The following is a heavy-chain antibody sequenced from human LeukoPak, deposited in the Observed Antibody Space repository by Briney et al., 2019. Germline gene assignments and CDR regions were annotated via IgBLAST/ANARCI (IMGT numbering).Heavy chain of an antibody. CDR2: MNPNSGNT. CDR3: AREVDGYFDY. J-gene: IGHJ4*02. V-gene: IGHV1-8*01. Sequence: ASVKVSCKASGYTFTSYDINWVRQATGQGLEWMGWMNPNSGNTGYAQKFQGRVTITADESTSTAYMELSSLRSEDTAVYYCAREVDGYFDYWGQGTLVTVSS. CDR1: GYTFTSYD.